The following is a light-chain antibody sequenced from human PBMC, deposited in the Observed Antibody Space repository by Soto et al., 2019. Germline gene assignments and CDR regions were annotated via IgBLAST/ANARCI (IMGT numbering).Light chain of an antibody. CDR2: AAS. V-gene: IGKV1D-12*01. CDR3: QQANSFPLT. J-gene: IGKJ4*01. Sequence: DIQMTQSPSSVSASVGDRVTITCRASQDISTWLAWYQQKPGKAPKLLIYAASSLQSEAPSRFSGSGFGTDFSLTISSLQPEDFATYYCQQANSFPLTFGGGTKVEI. CDR1: QDISTW.